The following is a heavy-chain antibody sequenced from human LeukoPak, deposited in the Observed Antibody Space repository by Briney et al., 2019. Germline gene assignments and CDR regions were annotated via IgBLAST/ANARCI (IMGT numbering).Heavy chain of an antibody. V-gene: IGHV4-38-2*02. CDR3: ARDFRDYYGSGNYYYMDV. CDR2: IYHSGST. CDR1: GYSISSGYY. D-gene: IGHD3-10*01. J-gene: IGHJ6*03. Sequence: SETLSLTCTVSGYSISSGYYWGWIRQPPGKGLEWIGSIYHSGSTYYNPSLKSRVTISVDTSKNQFSLKLSSVTAADTAVYYCARDFRDYYGSGNYYYMDVWGKGTTVTISS.